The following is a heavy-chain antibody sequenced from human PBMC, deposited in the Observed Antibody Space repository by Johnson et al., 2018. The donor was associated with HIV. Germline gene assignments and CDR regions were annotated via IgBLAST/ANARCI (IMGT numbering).Heavy chain of an antibody. D-gene: IGHD3-22*01. CDR3: VRTSTPYDTHVGPFDI. V-gene: IGHV3-30*04. Sequence: VLLVESGGGVVQPGRSLRLSCAASGFTFSSYAMHWVRQAPGKGLEWVAVISYDGSEKYYVDSVTGRFTISRDNAKNSLYLQVNSLRAEDTAVYYCVRTSTPYDTHVGPFDIWGQGTMVTVSS. J-gene: IGHJ3*02. CDR1: GFTFSSYA. CDR2: ISYDGSEK.